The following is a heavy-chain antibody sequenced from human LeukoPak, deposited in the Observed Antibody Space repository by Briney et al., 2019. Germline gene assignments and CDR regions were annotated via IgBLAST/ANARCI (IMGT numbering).Heavy chain of an antibody. V-gene: IGHV3-23*01. J-gene: IGHJ5*02. CDR1: GFTFSSYA. Sequence: PGGSLRLSCAASGFTFSSYAMSWVRQAPGKGLEWVSTISDSSSTYYADSVKGRFTISRDNSKNTLYLQMNSLRVEDTAVYYCTKTISGYCCRTSCLNWFDPWGQGTLVTVSS. D-gene: IGHD2-2*03. CDR3: TKTISGYCCRTSCLNWFDP. CDR2: ISDSSST.